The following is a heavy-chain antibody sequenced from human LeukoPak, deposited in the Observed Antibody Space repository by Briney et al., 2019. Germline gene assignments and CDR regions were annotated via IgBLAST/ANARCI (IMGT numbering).Heavy chain of an antibody. Sequence: GGSLRLSCATSGFTFSTYGMNWLRQAPGNGPEWVTFIRYDGTLQYYADSVKGRFTISRDNSNNTLYLQMNCLRPEDTAVYYCARAPRRYCTSDSCYVDWFDPWGQGTLVIVSS. V-gene: IGHV3-30*02. CDR1: GFTFSTYG. D-gene: IGHD2-2*01. J-gene: IGHJ5*02. CDR3: ARAPRRYCTSDSCYVDWFDP. CDR2: IRYDGTLQ.